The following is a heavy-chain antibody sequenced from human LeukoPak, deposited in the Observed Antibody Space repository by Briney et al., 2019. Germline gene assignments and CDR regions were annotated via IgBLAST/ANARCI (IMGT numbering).Heavy chain of an antibody. D-gene: IGHD6-19*01. V-gene: IGHV3-64*01. J-gene: IGHJ4*02. CDR3: AREWSAVTLDF. Sequence: GGSLRLSCAASGFTFSSYAMHWIRQAPGKGLEYVSAISSNGGSTYYANSVKGRFTISRGNSKNTLYLQMGSLRAEDMAVYYCAREWSAVTLDFWGQGTLVTVSS. CDR1: GFTFSSYA. CDR2: ISSNGGST.